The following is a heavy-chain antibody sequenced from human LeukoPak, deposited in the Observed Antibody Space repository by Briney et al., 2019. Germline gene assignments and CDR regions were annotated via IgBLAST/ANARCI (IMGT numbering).Heavy chain of an antibody. J-gene: IGHJ4*02. V-gene: IGHV4-59*01. Sequence: PSETLSLTRTVSGGSISSYYWSWIRQPPGKGLEWIGYIYYSGSTNYNPSLKSRVTISVDTSKNQFSLKLSSVTAADTAVYYCARDRRELGFDYWGQGTLVTVSS. CDR1: GGSISSYY. D-gene: IGHD1-26*01. CDR3: ARDRRELGFDY. CDR2: IYYSGST.